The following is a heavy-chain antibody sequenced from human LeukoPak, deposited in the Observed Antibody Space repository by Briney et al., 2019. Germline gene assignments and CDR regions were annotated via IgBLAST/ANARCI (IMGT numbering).Heavy chain of an antibody. CDR2: IYYSGST. D-gene: IGHD6-6*01. J-gene: IGHJ4*02. CDR1: GGSISSSSYY. Sequence: PSETLSLTCTVSGGSISSSSYYWGWIRQPPGQGLEWIGSIYYSGSTYYNPSLKSRVTISVDTSKNQFSLKLSSVTAADTAVYYCARFSISSSSWGQGTLVTVSS. V-gene: IGHV4-39*07. CDR3: ARFSISSSS.